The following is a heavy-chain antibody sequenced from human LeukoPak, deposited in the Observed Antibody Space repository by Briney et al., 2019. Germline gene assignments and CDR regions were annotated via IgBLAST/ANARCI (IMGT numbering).Heavy chain of an antibody. J-gene: IGHJ4*02. CDR2: MKPNSGNT. Sequence: ASVKVSCKASGYTFTSYDINWVRQATGQGLEWMGWMKPNSGNTGYAQKFQGRVTMTRNTSISTAYMELSSLRSEDTAVYYCARAPKGYCSSTSCFEFDYWGQGALVTVSS. CDR1: GYTFTSYD. D-gene: IGHD2-2*01. V-gene: IGHV1-8*01. CDR3: ARAPKGYCSSTSCFEFDY.